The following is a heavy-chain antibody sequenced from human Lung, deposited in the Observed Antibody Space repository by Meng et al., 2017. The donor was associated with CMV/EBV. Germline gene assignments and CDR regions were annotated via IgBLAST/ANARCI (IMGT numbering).Heavy chain of an antibody. CDR2: ISYDGSNK. J-gene: IGHJ3*02. D-gene: IGHD3-16*01. Sequence: SCAASGFTFSSYAMHWVRQAPGKGLEWVAVISYDGSNKYYADSVKGRFTISRDNSKNTLYLQMNSLRAEDTAVYYCARTGGGVSRAAFDIWSQGTMVTVSS. V-gene: IGHV3-30*04. CDR1: GFTFSSYA. CDR3: ARTGGGVSRAAFDI.